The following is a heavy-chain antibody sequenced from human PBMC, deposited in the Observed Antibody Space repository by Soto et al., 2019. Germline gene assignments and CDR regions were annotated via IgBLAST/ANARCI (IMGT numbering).Heavy chain of an antibody. CDR2: IIPIFGTA. CDR1: GGTFSSYA. V-gene: IGHV1-69*13. Sequence: ASVKVSCKASGGTFSSYAISWVRQAPGQGLEWMGGIIPIFGTANYAQKFQGRVTITADESTSTAYMELSSLRSEDTAVYYCSRDEYYYGSGIGNHIYYYYGMDVWGQGTTVTVSS. D-gene: IGHD3-10*01. CDR3: SRDEYYYGSGIGNHIYYYYGMDV. J-gene: IGHJ6*02.